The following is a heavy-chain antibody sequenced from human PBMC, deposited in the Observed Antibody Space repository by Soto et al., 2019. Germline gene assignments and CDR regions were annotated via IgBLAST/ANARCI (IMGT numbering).Heavy chain of an antibody. CDR2: IYYSGST. Sequence: SETLSLTCTVSGGSFSPNYWSWFRQPPGKGLEWVGYIYYSGSTNYNPSLKSRVTISVDTSKNQFSLKLTSATAADTAVYYCARHKGSSSWYPFDYWGQGALVTVSS. D-gene: IGHD6-13*01. CDR1: GGSFSPNY. J-gene: IGHJ4*02. V-gene: IGHV4-59*01. CDR3: ARHKGSSSWYPFDY.